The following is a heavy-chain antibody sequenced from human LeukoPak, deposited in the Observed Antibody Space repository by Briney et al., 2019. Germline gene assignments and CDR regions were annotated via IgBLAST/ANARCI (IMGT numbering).Heavy chain of an antibody. Sequence: SETLSLTCTVSGGSISSGGYYWSWIRQHPGKGLEWIGYIYYSESTYYNPSLKSRVTISVDTSKNQFSLKLSSVTAADTAVYYCARGIDDSSGYYLNYFDYWGQGTLVTVSS. D-gene: IGHD3-22*01. CDR3: ARGIDDSSGYYLNYFDY. CDR1: GGSISSGGYY. J-gene: IGHJ4*02. V-gene: IGHV4-31*03. CDR2: IYYSEST.